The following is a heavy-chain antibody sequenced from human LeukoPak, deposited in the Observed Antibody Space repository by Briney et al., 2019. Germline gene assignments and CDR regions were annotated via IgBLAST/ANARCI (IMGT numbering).Heavy chain of an antibody. CDR2: IDWDDDK. CDR3: ARIGDYYDSSGYYGAFDI. D-gene: IGHD3-22*01. J-gene: IGHJ3*02. V-gene: IGHV2-70*11. CDR1: GFSLSTSGMC. Sequence: SGPALVKPTQTLTLTCTFSGFSLSTSGMCVSWIRQPPGKALGWLARIDWDDDKYYSTSLKTRLTISKDTSKNQVVPTMTNMDPVDTATYYCARIGDYYDSSGYYGAFDIWGQGTMVTVSS.